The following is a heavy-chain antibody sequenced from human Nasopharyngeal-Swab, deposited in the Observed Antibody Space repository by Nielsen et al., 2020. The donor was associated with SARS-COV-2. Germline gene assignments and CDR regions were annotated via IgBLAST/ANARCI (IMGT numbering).Heavy chain of an antibody. J-gene: IGHJ4*02. Sequence: WVRQAPGQGLEWMGWINPHSCGAKYAQKFQGRVTMTSDTSINTAYMELRRLRSDDTAVYYCARDDYGDYGYFGHWGQGTLVTVSS. CDR3: ARDDYGDYGYFGH. CDR2: INPHSCGA. V-gene: IGHV1-2*02. D-gene: IGHD4-17*01.